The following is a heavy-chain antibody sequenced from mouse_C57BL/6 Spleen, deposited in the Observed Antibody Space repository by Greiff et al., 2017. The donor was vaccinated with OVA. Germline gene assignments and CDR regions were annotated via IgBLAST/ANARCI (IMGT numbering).Heavy chain of an antibody. CDR1: GYTFTDYY. V-gene: IGHV1-26*01. J-gene: IGHJ4*01. CDR2: INPNNGGT. CDR3: ATLEGYINRGAMDY. Sequence: EVQLQQSGPELVKPGASVKISCKASGYTFTDYYMNWVKQSPGKSLEWIGDINPNNGGTSYNQKFKGKATLTVDKSSSTAYMERRSLTSEDSGVHYCATLEGYINRGAMDYWGQGTSVTVSS. D-gene: IGHD2-5*01.